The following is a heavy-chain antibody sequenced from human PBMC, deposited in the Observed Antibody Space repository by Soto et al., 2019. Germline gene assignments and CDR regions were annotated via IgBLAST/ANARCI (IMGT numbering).Heavy chain of an antibody. Sequence: GGSLRLSCAASGFTFSSYAMSWVRQAPGKGLEWLSYISSNSKTIYYADSVKGRFTISRDNAEDSMYLQMNSLRNEDTAVYYCARGNYYYFDFWGQGTLVTVSS. CDR1: GFTFSSYA. CDR3: ARGNYYYFDF. D-gene: IGHD3-10*01. CDR2: ISSNSKTI. V-gene: IGHV3-48*02. J-gene: IGHJ4*02.